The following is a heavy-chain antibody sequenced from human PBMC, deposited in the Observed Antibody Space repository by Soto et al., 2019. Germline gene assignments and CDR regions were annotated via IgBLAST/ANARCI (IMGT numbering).Heavy chain of an antibody. Sequence: QVTLKESGPVLVKPTETLTLTCTVSGFSLSNARMGVSWIRQPPGKALEWLAHIFSNDEKSYSTSLKSRLTISKXXSXSPXVLTMTNMDPVDTATYYCARTHCSGGSCYPDAFDIWGQGTMVTVSS. CDR3: ARTHCSGGSCYPDAFDI. CDR1: GFSLSNARMG. J-gene: IGHJ3*02. CDR2: IFSNDEK. D-gene: IGHD2-15*01. V-gene: IGHV2-26*01.